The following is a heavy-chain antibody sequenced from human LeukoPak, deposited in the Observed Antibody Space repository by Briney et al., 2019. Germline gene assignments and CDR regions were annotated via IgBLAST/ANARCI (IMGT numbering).Heavy chain of an antibody. D-gene: IGHD3-10*01. J-gene: IGHJ4*02. V-gene: IGHV3-53*01. CDR2: IYSGGGT. CDR1: GFTVSNNY. Sequence: GGSLRLSCAASGFTVSNNYVSWVRQAPGKGLEWVSVIYSGGGTYYADSVKGRFNISRDNSKNTLYLQMNSLRAEDTAVYYCAREPLITGKFDYWGQGTLVTVSA. CDR3: AREPLITGKFDY.